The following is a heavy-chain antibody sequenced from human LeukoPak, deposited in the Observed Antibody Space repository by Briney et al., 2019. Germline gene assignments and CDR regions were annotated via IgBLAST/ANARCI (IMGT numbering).Heavy chain of an antibody. D-gene: IGHD3-3*01. Sequence: TGGSLRLSCAASGFTVSSNYISWVRQAPGKGLEWGSVIYSGGSTYYADSVKGRFTISRDNSKNTLYLQMNSLRAEDTAVYYCARDLLTYDFWSGYGYWGQGTLVTVSS. V-gene: IGHV3-66*02. CDR1: GFTVSSNY. CDR3: ARDLLTYDFWSGYGY. CDR2: IYSGGST. J-gene: IGHJ4*02.